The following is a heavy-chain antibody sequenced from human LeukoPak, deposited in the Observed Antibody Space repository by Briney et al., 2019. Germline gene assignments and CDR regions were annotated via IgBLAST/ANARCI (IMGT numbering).Heavy chain of an antibody. V-gene: IGHV3-23*01. CDR1: GFTFSSYA. CDR2: ISGTGGST. CDR3: ARAPGEVVTAIRYYFDY. Sequence: GGSLRLSCAASGFTFSSYAMSWVRQAPGKGLEWVSAISGTGGSTYYADSVKGRFTISRDNSKNTLYLQMNSLRAEDTAVHYCARAPGEVVTAIRYYFDYWGQGTLVTASS. D-gene: IGHD2-21*02. J-gene: IGHJ4*02.